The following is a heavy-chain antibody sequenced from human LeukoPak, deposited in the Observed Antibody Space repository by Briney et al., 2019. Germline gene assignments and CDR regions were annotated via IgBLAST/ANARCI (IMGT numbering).Heavy chain of an antibody. J-gene: IGHJ4*02. Sequence: AGGSLRLSCAASGFTFSSYSIYWVRQTPGKGLEWVSYISGSGTTKYYADSVRGRFTFSRDNAKNSVYLQMNSLRVEDAAVYYCARDSAGTCSGAGCDPDDFDYWGQGTLVTVSS. CDR3: ARDSAGTCSGAGCDPDDFDY. D-gene: IGHD2-15*01. V-gene: IGHV3-48*01. CDR2: ISGSGTTK. CDR1: GFTFSSYS.